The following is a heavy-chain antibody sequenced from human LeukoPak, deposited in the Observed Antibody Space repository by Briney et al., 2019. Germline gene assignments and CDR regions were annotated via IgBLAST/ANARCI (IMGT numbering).Heavy chain of an antibody. CDR2: INPNSGDT. CDR3: ARSAEHCNNGVCFTDYYMDV. CDR1: GYTFSGSY. J-gene: IGHJ6*03. V-gene: IGHV1-2*06. D-gene: IGHD2-8*01. Sequence: ASVKVFCKASGYTFSGSYIHWVRQAPGQDLEWLGRINPNSGDTNYAQNLHGRVTMTRDTSITTAYMELNSLTSDDTAVYFCARSAEHCNNGVCFTDYYMDVWGKGTTVTVSS.